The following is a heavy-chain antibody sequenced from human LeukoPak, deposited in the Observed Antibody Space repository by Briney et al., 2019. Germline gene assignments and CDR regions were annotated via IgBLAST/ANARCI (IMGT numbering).Heavy chain of an antibody. Sequence: GGSLRLSCAASGFTFSSYAMSWVRQAPGRGLEWVSGISGSGGSTYYADSVKGRFTISRDNSKNTLYLQMNSLRAEDTAVYYCAKAADSSGYLGWFDPWGQGTLVTVSS. CDR3: AKAADSSGYLGWFDP. CDR2: ISGSGGST. J-gene: IGHJ5*02. V-gene: IGHV3-23*01. CDR1: GFTFSSYA. D-gene: IGHD3-22*01.